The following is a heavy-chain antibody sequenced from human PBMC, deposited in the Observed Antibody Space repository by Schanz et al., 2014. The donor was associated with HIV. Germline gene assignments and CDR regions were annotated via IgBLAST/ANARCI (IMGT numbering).Heavy chain of an antibody. J-gene: IGHJ6*02. Sequence: QVQLVQSGAAVKKPGSSVKVSCKASGGTFSSHAISWVRQAPGQGLEWMGWINPNSGGTNSAQKFQGRVTMSMDTSISTAYMELSRLRSDDTAVYYCAREGTAARQFYYYGMDVWGQGTTVTVSS. CDR2: INPNSGGT. CDR1: GGTFSSHA. D-gene: IGHD6-6*01. V-gene: IGHV1-2*02. CDR3: AREGTAARQFYYYGMDV.